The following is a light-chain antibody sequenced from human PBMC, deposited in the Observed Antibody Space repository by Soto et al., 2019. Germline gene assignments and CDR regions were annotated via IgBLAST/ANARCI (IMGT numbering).Light chain of an antibody. CDR2: AAS. CDR3: LQDYDFPWT. Sequence: AIQMTQSPSSLSASVGDTVTITCRASQAIRNDLGWYQQKPGKAPKLLIYAASSLQSGVPSRFSGSGSVTDFTLTISSLQPEDFATYYCLQDYDFPWTFGQGTKVEI. CDR1: QAIRND. V-gene: IGKV1-6*01. J-gene: IGKJ1*01.